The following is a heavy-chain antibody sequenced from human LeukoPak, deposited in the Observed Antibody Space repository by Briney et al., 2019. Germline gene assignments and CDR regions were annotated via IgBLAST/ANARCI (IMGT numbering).Heavy chain of an antibody. Sequence: PGGSLRLSCAASGFTFSSYAMHWVRQAPGKGLEWVAVISYDGSNKYYADSVKGRFTISRDNSKNTLYLQMNSLRAEDTAVYYCARTEFPLHLYYYYYGMDVWGQGTTVTVSS. CDR2: ISYDGSNK. CDR1: GFTFSSYA. CDR3: ARTEFPLHLYYYYYGMDV. V-gene: IGHV3-30-3*01. J-gene: IGHJ6*02. D-gene: IGHD2-21*01.